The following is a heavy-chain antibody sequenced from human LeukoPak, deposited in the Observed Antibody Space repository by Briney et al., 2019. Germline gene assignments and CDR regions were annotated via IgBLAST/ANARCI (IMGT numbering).Heavy chain of an antibody. CDR1: GGTFSSYA. V-gene: IGHV1-69*13. D-gene: IGHD6-13*01. CDR2: IIPIFSTA. CDR3: ARGFEGSWSRDYYMDV. Sequence: VASVKVSCKASGGTFSSYAISWVRQAPGQGLEWMGGIIPIFSTANYAQKFQGRVTITADESTSAAYMELSSLRSEDTAVYYCARGFEGSWSRDYYMDVWGKGTTVTVSS. J-gene: IGHJ6*03.